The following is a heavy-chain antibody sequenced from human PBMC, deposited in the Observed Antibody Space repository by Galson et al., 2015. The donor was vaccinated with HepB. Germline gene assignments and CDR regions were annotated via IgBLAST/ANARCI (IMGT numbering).Heavy chain of an antibody. V-gene: IGHV3-21*01. CDR2: ISSSSSYI. CDR1: GFTFSSYS. Sequence: SLRLSCAASGFTFSSYSMNWVRQAPGKGLEWVSSISSSSSYIYYADSVKGRFTISRDNDKNTLYLQMNSLRAEDTAVYYCARDLLDQARSFDYWGQGTLVTVSS. D-gene: IGHD3/OR15-3a*01. J-gene: IGHJ4*03. CDR3: ARDLLDQARSFDY.